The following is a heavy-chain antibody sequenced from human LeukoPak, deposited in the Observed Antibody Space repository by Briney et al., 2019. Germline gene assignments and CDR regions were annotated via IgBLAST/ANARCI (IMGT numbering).Heavy chain of an antibody. Sequence: PSETLSLTCAVSGGSVSSYYWSWIRQPPGKGLEWIAYISHNGDTNYNPSLKSRVTISLDTSKNQFSLKLSSVTAADTALFYFAGLHFFGDRHFFYLDSLGQGTLATVSS. CDR2: ISHNGDT. V-gene: IGHV4-59*02. CDR3: AGLHFFGDRHFFYLDS. CDR1: GGSVSSYY. D-gene: IGHD3-16*01. J-gene: IGHJ4*02.